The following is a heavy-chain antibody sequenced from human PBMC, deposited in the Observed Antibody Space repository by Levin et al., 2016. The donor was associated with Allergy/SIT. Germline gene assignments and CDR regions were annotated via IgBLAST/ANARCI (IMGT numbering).Heavy chain of an antibody. D-gene: IGHD3-22*01. CDR3: ARVNYYDSGGPSSETEYYYYGMDV. CDR2: INAGNGNT. V-gene: IGHV1-3*01. CDR1: GYTFTSYA. J-gene: IGHJ6*02. Sequence: ASVKVSCKASGYTFTSYAMHWVRQAPGQRLEWMGWINAGNGNTNYAQKFQGRVTMTRDTSISTAYMELSRLRSDDTAVYYCARVNYYDSGGPSSETEYYYYGMDVWGQGTTVTVSS.